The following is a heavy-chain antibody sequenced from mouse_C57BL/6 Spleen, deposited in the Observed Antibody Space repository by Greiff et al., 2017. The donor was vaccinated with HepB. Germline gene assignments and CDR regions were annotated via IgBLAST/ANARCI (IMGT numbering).Heavy chain of an antibody. CDR2: IRSKSSNYAT. CDR3: VREGGSGYYFDY. Sequence: EVQVVESGGGLVQPKGSLKLSCAASGFTFNTYAMHWVRQAPGKGLEWVARIRSKSSNYATYYADSVKDRFTISRDDSQSMLYLQMNNLKTEDTAMYYCVREGGSGYYFDYWGQGTTLTVSS. J-gene: IGHJ2*01. CDR1: GFTFNTYA. V-gene: IGHV10-3*01. D-gene: IGHD1-1*01.